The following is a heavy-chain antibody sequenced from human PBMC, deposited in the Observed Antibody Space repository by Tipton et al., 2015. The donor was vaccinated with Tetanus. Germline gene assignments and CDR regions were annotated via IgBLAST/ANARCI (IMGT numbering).Heavy chain of an antibody. J-gene: IGHJ4*02. V-gene: IGHV3-33*01. D-gene: IGHD3-3*02. CDR3: ARDVMYSISPYPPPFDH. CDR1: GFTFNSYA. Sequence: SLRLSCAASGFTFNSYAMHWVRHIPGKGLEWVAVIWYDGNNKYYADSVKGRFTISRDNSKNIMYLQMNNLRAGDTALYYCARDVMYSISPYPPPFDHWGQGTLVTVSS. CDR2: IWYDGNNK.